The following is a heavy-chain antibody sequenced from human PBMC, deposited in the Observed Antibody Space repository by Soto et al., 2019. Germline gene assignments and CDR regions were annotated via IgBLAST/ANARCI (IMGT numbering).Heavy chain of an antibody. CDR1: GYTFTSYG. Sequence: ASVKVSCKASGYTFTSYGISWVRQAPGQGLEWMGWINAYNGNTNHAQKFQGRVTMTTDTSTSTAYMELRSLRSDDTAVYYCARDVGYGLIDYWGQGTLVTVSS. D-gene: IGHD5-18*01. CDR3: ARDVGYGLIDY. J-gene: IGHJ4*02. V-gene: IGHV1-18*01. CDR2: INAYNGNT.